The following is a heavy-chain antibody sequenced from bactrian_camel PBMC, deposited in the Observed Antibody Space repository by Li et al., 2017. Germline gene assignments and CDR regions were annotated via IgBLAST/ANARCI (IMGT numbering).Heavy chain of an antibody. CDR1: GYTYSGHC. D-gene: IGHD5*01. J-gene: IGHJ4*01. CDR2: VIGGSGPT. V-gene: IGHV3S1*01. Sequence: HVQLVESGGGSVQAGGSLRLSCAFSGYTYSGHCMGWFRQAPGKEREGVAVIGGSGPTDYADSVKGRFTISRDNANNTLYLQLNSLKTEDTAMYYCAKDFRPGMGWVPLSQGTQVTVS.